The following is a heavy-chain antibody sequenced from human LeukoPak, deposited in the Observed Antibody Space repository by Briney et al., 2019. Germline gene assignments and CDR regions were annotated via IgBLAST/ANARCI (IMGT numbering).Heavy chain of an antibody. J-gene: IGHJ4*02. CDR3: ARVGIAAAGTPQGGSIY. D-gene: IGHD6-13*01. CDR1: GYTFTSYG. V-gene: IGHV1-18*01. Sequence: ASVKVSCKASGYTFTSYGISWVRQAPGQGLEWMGWISAYNGNTNYAQKLQGRVTMTTDTSTSTAYMELGSLRSDDTAVYYCARVGIAAAGTPQGGSIYWGQGTLVTVSS. CDR2: ISAYNGNT.